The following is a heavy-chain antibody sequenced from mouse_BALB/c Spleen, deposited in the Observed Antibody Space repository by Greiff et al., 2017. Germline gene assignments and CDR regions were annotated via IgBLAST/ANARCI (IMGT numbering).Heavy chain of an antibody. J-gene: IGHJ2*01. CDR3: ARWVSTMITTTDY. V-gene: IGHV14-3*02. Sequence: EVQLQQSGAELVKPGASVKLSCTASGFNIKDTYMHWVKQRPEQGLEWIGRIDPANGNTKYDPKFQGKATITADTSSNTAYLQLSSLTSEDTAVYYCARWVSTMITTTDYWGQGTTLTVSS. CDR2: IDPANGNT. D-gene: IGHD2-4*01. CDR1: GFNIKDTY.